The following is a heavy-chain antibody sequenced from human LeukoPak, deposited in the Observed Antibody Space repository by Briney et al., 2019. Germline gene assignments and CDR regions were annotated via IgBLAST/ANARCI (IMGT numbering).Heavy chain of an antibody. CDR1: GFTFTPYA. D-gene: IGHD2-15*01. CDR2: ISGSGSISGSGSRI. Sequence: GSLRLSCAASGFTFTPYAMAWVRQAPGKGLEWVSGISGSGSISGSGSRIYYADSVKGRFTISRDNSNNTLYLHMNSLRADDTAIYYCVKDYCTSSSCSLPAYWGQGTLVTVSS. CDR3: VKDYCTSSSCSLPAY. V-gene: IGHV3-23*01. J-gene: IGHJ4*02.